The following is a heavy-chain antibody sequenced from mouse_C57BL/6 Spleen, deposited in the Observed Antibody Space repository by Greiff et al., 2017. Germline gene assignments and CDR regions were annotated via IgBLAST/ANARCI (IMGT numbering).Heavy chain of an antibody. D-gene: IGHD2-3*01. V-gene: IGHV6-3*01. CDR3: TDDGLFAY. J-gene: IGHJ3*01. CDR1: GFTFSNYW. CDR2: IRLKSDNYAT. Sequence: EVKLQESGGGLVQPGGSMKLSCVASGFTFSNYWMNWVRQSPEKGLEWVAQIRLKSDNYATHYAESVKGRFTISRDDSKSIVYLQMNNVRAEDTGIYYCTDDGLFAYWGQGTLVTVSA.